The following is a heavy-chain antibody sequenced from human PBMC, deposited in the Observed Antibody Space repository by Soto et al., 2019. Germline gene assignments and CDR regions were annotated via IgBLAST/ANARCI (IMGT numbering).Heavy chain of an antibody. D-gene: IGHD1-1*01. CDR3: VAGYSLFGVPEYLQH. V-gene: IGHV1-8*01. Sequence: QGLEWMGWMNPNSGNTGYAQKFQGSVTMTRNTSISTAYMELSSLRSEDTAVYYCVAGYSLFGVPEYLQHWGQGTLVSVSS. J-gene: IGHJ1*01. CDR2: MNPNSGNT.